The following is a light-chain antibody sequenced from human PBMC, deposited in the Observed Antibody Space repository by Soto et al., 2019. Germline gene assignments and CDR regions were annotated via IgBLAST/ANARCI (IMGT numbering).Light chain of an antibody. CDR2: AAS. V-gene: IGKV1-39*01. CDR3: QQSYSTPRT. J-gene: IGKJ2*01. Sequence: DIQMTQPPSSLSASVGERVTITCRASKSISSYLNWYQQKPGKAPKLLIYAASSLQSGVPSRFSGSGSGTDFTLTISSLQPEDFATYYCQQSYSTPRTFGQGTKLEIK. CDR1: KSISSY.